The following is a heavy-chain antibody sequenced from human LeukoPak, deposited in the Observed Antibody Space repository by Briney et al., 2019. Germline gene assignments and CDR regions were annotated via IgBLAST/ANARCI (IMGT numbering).Heavy chain of an antibody. Sequence: PSETLSLTCAVYGGSFSGYYWSWIRQPPGKGLEWIGEINDSGSTNYNPSLKSRVTISVDTSKNQFSLKLSSVTAADTAVYYCARESRRRWLQFPYWYFDLWGRGTLVTVSS. V-gene: IGHV4-34*01. CDR3: ARESRRRWLQFPYWYFDL. CDR1: GGSFSGYY. J-gene: IGHJ2*01. D-gene: IGHD5-24*01. CDR2: INDSGST.